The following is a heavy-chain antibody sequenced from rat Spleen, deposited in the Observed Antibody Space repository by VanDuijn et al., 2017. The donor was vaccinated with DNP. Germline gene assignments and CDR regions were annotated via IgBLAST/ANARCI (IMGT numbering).Heavy chain of an antibody. CDR2: ISTSGGST. V-gene: IGHV5-46*01. D-gene: IGHD1-7*01. CDR3: ATEDYGYPFDY. J-gene: IGHJ2*01. Sequence: EVQLVESGGGLVQPGGSMKLSCVASGFTFSRYPMAWVRQAPTKGLEWVATISTSGGSTFYRDSVKGRFTISRNNTKSTLYLQMDSLRSEDTATYYCATEDYGYPFDYWGQGVMVTVSS. CDR1: GFTFSRYP.